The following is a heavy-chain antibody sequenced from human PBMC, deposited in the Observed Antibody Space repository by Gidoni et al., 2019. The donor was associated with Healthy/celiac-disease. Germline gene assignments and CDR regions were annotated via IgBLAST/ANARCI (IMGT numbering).Heavy chain of an antibody. CDR3: ATDQILAYCGGDCYPWAFDI. CDR1: GYTLTELS. J-gene: IGHJ3*02. V-gene: IGHV1-24*01. Sequence: GAEVKKPGASVKVSCKVSGYTLTELSMHWVRQAPGKGLEWMGGFDPEDGETIYAQKFQGRVTMTEDTSTDTAYMELSSLRSEDTAVYYCATDQILAYCGGDCYPWAFDIWGQGTMVTVSS. D-gene: IGHD2-21*02. CDR2: FDPEDGET.